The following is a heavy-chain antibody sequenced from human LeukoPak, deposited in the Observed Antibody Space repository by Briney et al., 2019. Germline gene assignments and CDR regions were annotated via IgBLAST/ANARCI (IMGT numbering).Heavy chain of an antibody. CDR2: TYYRSKWYY. CDR3: ASTRGPIDH. J-gene: IGHJ5*02. V-gene: IGHV6-1*01. D-gene: IGHD2-15*01. Sequence: SQTLSLTCSISGDSVSSKNAAWNWIRQAPSRGLEWLGRTYYRSKWYYEYAVSVKSRITIKSDTSKNQFSLQLNSVTPEDTAVYYCASTRGPIDHWGQGTLVTVSS. CDR1: GDSVSSKNAA.